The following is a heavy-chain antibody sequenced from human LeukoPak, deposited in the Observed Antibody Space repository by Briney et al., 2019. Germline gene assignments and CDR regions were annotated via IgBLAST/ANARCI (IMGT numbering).Heavy chain of an antibody. CDR3: ARWFEPQTLPGHYIDY. V-gene: IGHV3-7*03. CDR1: GFTFSSYW. D-gene: IGHD3-9*01. CDR2: IKQDGSEK. J-gene: IGHJ4*02. Sequence: GGSLRLSCAASGFTFSSYWMSWVRQAPGKGLEWVANIKQDGSEKYYVDSLKGRFTISRDNARDTLYLQMNSLRADDAAVYYCARWFEPQTLPGHYIDYWGRGILVTVSS.